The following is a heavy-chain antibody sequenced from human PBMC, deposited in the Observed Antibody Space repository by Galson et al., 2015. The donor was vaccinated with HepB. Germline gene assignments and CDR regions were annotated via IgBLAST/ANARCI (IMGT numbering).Heavy chain of an antibody. V-gene: IGHV3-30-3*01. CDR3: ASNDYGGNSYYYGMDV. J-gene: IGHJ6*02. CDR1: GFTFSSYA. D-gene: IGHD4-23*01. Sequence: SLRLSCAASGFTFSSYAMHWVRQAPGKGLEWVAVISYDGSNKYYADSVKGRFTISRDNSKNTLYLQMNSLRAEDTAVYYCASNDYGGNSYYYGMDVWGQGTTVAVSS. CDR2: ISYDGSNK.